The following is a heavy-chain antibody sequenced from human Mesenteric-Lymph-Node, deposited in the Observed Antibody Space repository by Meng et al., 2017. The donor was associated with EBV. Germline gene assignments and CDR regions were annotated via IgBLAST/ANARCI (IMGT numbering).Heavy chain of an antibody. J-gene: IGHJ4*02. CDR1: GFSLSTNGVG. CDR2: IYWTDDK. V-gene: IGHV2-5*01. CDR3: THRQGGQEVD. D-gene: IGHD3-16*01. Sequence: QITLKESGPTLVKPTQTLTLTCTFSGFSLSTNGVGVGWIRQPPGKALEFLALIYWTDDKRYSPSLKSRLTITKDTSKNQVVLTMTNMDPVDTATYYCTHRQGGQEVDWGQGTLVTVSS.